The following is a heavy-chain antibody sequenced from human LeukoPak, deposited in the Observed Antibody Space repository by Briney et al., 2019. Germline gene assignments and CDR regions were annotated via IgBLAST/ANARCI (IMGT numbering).Heavy chain of an antibody. CDR2: ISSSSNYI. CDR3: ARERSDYSNLIDY. D-gene: IGHD4-11*01. V-gene: IGHV3-21*01. J-gene: IGHJ4*02. CDR1: GFTFSSYS. Sequence: PGGSLRLSCAASGFTFSSYSMNWVRQAPGKGLEWVSSISSSSNYIYYADSVKGRSTISRDNAKNSLYLQMNSLRAEDTAVYYCARERSDYSNLIDYWGQGTLVTVSS.